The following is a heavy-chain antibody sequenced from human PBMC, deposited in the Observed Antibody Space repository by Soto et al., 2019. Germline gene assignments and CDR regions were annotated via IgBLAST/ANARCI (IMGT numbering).Heavy chain of an antibody. J-gene: IGHJ5*02. CDR2: IYYSRST. CDR1: GGSISSGGYY. V-gene: IGHV4-31*03. D-gene: IGHD2-15*01. Sequence: PSQTLSLTCTVSGGSISSGGYYWSWIRQHPGKGLEWIGYIYYSRSTYYNPSLKSRVTISVDTSKNQFSLKLSSVTAADTAVYYCARSAVRVNWFDPWGQGTLVTVSS. CDR3: ARSAVRVNWFDP.